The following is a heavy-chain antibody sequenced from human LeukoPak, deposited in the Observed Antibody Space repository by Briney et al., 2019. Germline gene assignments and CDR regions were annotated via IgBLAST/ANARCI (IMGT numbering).Heavy chain of an antibody. V-gene: IGHV3-21*06. J-gene: IGHJ4*02. D-gene: IGHD3-16*01. Sequence: GGSLRLSCTASGFPFSSYHMNWVRQASGKGLEWVSFISSSSNYIYYADSVKGRFTISRDNAKNSLYLQMNSLRAEDTAVYYCAGVRDGLGEYWGQGTLVTVSS. CDR1: GFPFSSYH. CDR3: AGVRDGLGEY. CDR2: ISSSSNYI.